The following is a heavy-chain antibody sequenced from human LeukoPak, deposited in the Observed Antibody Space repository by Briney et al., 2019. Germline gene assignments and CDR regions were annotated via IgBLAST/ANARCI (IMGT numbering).Heavy chain of an antibody. J-gene: IGHJ3*02. CDR3: AKVHRVTMISPDAFDI. CDR1: GFTFSSYA. D-gene: IGHD3-22*01. Sequence: GGSLRLSCAASGFTFSSYAMHWVRQAPGKGLEWVSGITGSGSPTYYAESAKGRFTISRDNSKNTLYLQMNSLRAEDTAIYYCAKVHRVTMISPDAFDIWGQGTLVTVSS. V-gene: IGHV3-23*01. CDR2: ITGSGSPT.